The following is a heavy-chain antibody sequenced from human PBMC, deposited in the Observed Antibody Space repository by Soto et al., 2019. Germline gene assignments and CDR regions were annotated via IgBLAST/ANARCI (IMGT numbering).Heavy chain of an antibody. D-gene: IGHD6-19*01. J-gene: IGHJ6*02. Sequence: QVQLVQSGAEVKKPGASVKVSCKASGYTFTSYDINWVRQATGQGLEWMGWMNPNSGNTDYAQKFQGRVTMTRNTSISTACMELSSLRSEDTAVYYCARDYSSGYGMDVWGQGTTVTVSS. CDR1: GYTFTSYD. V-gene: IGHV1-8*01. CDR2: MNPNSGNT. CDR3: ARDYSSGYGMDV.